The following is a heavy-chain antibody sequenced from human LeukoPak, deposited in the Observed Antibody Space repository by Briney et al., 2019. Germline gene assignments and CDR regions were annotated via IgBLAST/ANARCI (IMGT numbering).Heavy chain of an antibody. CDR3: AKDWGTSRITIFGVVDY. V-gene: IGHV3-23*01. J-gene: IGHJ4*02. D-gene: IGHD3-3*01. Sequence: GGSLRLSCAASGFTFSSYAMSWVRQAPGKGLEWVSAISGSGGSTYYADSMKGRFTISRDNSKNALYLQMNSLRAEDTAVYYCAKDWGTSRITIFGVVDYWGQGTLVTVSS. CDR1: GFTFSSYA. CDR2: ISGSGGST.